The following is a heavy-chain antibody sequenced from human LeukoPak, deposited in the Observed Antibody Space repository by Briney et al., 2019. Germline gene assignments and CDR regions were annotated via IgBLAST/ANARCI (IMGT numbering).Heavy chain of an antibody. CDR3: ASAYCGGDCHSANYYYGMDV. Sequence: GASVKVSCKASGYTFTSYDINWVRQATGQGLEWMGWMNPNSGNTGYAQKFQGRVTMTRNTSISTAYMELSSLRSEDTALYYCASAYCGGDCHSANYYYGMDVWGQGTTVTVSS. J-gene: IGHJ6*02. CDR2: MNPNSGNT. V-gene: IGHV1-8*01. CDR1: GYTFTSYD. D-gene: IGHD2-21*02.